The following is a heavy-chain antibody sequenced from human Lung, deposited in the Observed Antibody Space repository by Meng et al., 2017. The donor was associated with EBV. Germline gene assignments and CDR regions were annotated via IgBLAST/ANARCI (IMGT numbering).Heavy chain of an antibody. V-gene: IGHV4-31*01. CDR1: RGAVPSPSYY. CDR2: IHDSGIA. D-gene: IGHD4-23*01. J-gene: IGHJ4*02. Sequence: QRSGPGLVMPPETLSPPFPVPRGAVPSPSYYWSWIRQPPGDELELLGYIHDSGIAFYSPSLTSPVTISVDTSKNQFSLKLYSVTAADTAVYYCARGADEYGGNAFDFWGQGALVTVSS. CDR3: ARGADEYGGNAFDF.